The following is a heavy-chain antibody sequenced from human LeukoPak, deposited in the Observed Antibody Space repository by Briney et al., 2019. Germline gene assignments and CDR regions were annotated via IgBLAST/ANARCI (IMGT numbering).Heavy chain of an antibody. D-gene: IGHD3-9*01. CDR1: GFSLSSSGVG. J-gene: IGHJ5*02. Sequence: ESGPTLVKPTQTLTLTCTFSGFSLSSSGVGVGWIRQHPGKGLEWIGYIYYSGSTYYNPSLKSRVIISVDTSKNQFSLKLSSVTAADTAVYYCARCNILRYFDWLQTSSVGVGDWFDPWGQGTLVTVSS. V-gene: IGHV4-31*03. CDR2: IYYSGST. CDR3: ARCNILRYFDWLQTSSVGVGDWFDP.